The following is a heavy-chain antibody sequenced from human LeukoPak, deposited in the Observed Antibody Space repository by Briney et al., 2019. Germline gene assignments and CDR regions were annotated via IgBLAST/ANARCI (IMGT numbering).Heavy chain of an antibody. CDR3: ARAYYGSGSYYSNNKYYFDY. Sequence: SETLSLTCTVSGGSISGSSYYWGWIRQPPGKGLEWIGSIYYSGSTYYNPSLKSRVTISVDTSKNQFSLKLSSVTAADTAVYYCARAYYGSGSYYSNNKYYFDYWGQGTLVTVSS. D-gene: IGHD3-10*01. V-gene: IGHV4-39*07. CDR1: GGSISGSSYY. J-gene: IGHJ4*02. CDR2: IYYSGST.